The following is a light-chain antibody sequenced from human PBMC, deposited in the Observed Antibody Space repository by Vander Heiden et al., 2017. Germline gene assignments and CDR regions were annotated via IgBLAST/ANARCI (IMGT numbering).Light chain of an antibody. CDR1: QFVSND. Sequence: EIVLTQSPATLSVSPGERATRSCRASQFVSNDLAWYQQKPGLAPRLLMYDASTRATGIPARFSGSGSGIEFTLTINSLQSEDFAVYFCQQYNNWPRTFGQGTKLEIK. V-gene: IGKV3-15*01. J-gene: IGKJ2*01. CDR2: DAS. CDR3: QQYNNWPRT.